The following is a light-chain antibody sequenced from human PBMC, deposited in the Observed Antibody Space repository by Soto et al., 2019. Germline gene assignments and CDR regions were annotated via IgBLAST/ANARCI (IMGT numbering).Light chain of an antibody. CDR3: QQYGKSRWT. CDR2: GAS. V-gene: IGKV3-20*01. J-gene: IGKJ1*01. CDR1: QSVSSSY. Sequence: EIVLTQSPGTLSLPPGERATLSCRANQSVSSSYLAWYQQKPGQAPRLLIYGASRRATGIPDRFSGSGSGTDFTLTISRLEPEDFAVYCWQQYGKSRWTFGQGTRVEIK.